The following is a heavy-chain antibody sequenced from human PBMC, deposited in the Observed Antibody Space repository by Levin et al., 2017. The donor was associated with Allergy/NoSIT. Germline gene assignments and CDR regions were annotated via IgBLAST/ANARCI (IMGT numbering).Heavy chain of an antibody. V-gene: IGHV3-15*01. J-gene: IGHJ6*03. CDR1: GFTFSNAW. Sequence: PGGSLRLSCAASGFTFSNAWMSWVRQAPGKGLEWVGRIKSKTDGGTTDYAAPVKGRFTISRDDSKNTLYLQMNSLKTEDTAVYYCTTELLGRMSDSSGWYDALYYYYYMDVWGKGTTVTVSS. CDR3: TTELLGRMSDSSGWYDALYYYYYMDV. CDR2: IKSKTDGGTT. D-gene: IGHD6-19*01.